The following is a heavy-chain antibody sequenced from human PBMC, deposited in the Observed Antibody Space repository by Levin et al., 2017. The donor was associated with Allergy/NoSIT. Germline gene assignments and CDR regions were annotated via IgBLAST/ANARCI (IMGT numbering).Heavy chain of an antibody. CDR2: ISSSSSTI. V-gene: IGHV3-48*01. J-gene: IGHJ6*02. CDR3: ARDAGARGYYGMDV. Sequence: GGSLRLSCAASGFTFSSYSMNWVRQAPGKGLEWVSYISSSSSTIYYADSVKGRFTISRDNAKNSLYLQMNSLRAEDTAVYYCARDAGARGYYGMDVWGQGTTVTVSS. D-gene: IGHD1-26*01. CDR1: GFTFSSYS.